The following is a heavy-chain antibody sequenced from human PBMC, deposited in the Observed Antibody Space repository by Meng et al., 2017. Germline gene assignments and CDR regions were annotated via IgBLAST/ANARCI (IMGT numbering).Heavy chain of an antibody. CDR3: ARAYRYCSGGSCLSYYYYYGMDV. Sequence: ASVKVSCKASGYTFTSYDINWVRQATGQGLEWMGWMNPNSGNTGYAQKFQGRVTMTRNTSISTAYMELSSLRSEDTAVYYCARAYRYCSGGSCLSYYYYYGMDVWGQGTTVTVSS. V-gene: IGHV1-8*01. CDR1: GYTFTSYD. D-gene: IGHD2-15*01. CDR2: MNPNSGNT. J-gene: IGHJ6*02.